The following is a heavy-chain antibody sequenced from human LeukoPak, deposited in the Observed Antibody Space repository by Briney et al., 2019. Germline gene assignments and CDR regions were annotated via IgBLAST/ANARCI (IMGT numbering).Heavy chain of an antibody. CDR3: VRQGDAYNSGALDI. CDR2: IYYSGST. Sequence: PSETLSLTCTVSGGSISSTSYFWGWIRQPPGKGLEWIGIIYYSGSTSYNPSLKSRVTISLHTSKNQFSLKLSSVTAADTAVYYCVRQGDAYNSGALDIWGQGTMVTVSS. D-gene: IGHD5-24*01. J-gene: IGHJ3*02. V-gene: IGHV4-39*01. CDR1: GGSISSTSYF.